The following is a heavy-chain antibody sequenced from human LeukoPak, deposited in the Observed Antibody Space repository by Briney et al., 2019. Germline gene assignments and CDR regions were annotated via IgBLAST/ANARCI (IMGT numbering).Heavy chain of an antibody. CDR1: GYTFTDSY. CDR2: INPDSGGT. CDR3: ARDQEQQQIYDY. V-gene: IGHV1-2*02. Sequence: GASVKVSCKASGYTFTDSYMHWVRQAPGQGLEWMGWINPDSGGTNYAQKFQGRVTMTRDTSISTAYMELSRLRSDDTAVYYCARDQEQQQIYDYWGQGTLVTDSS. J-gene: IGHJ4*02. D-gene: IGHD6-13*01.